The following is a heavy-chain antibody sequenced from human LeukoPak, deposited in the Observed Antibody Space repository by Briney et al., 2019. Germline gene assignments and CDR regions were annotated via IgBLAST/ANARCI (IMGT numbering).Heavy chain of an antibody. CDR3: ARGTTVTTANFQH. Sequence: SETLSLTCAVYGGSFSGYYWSWIRQPPGKGLEWIGEISHSGSTNYNPSLKSRVTISVDTSKNQFSLKLSSVTAADTAVYYCARGTTVTTANFQHWGQGTLVTVSS. CDR2: ISHSGST. CDR1: GGSFSGYY. V-gene: IGHV4-34*01. D-gene: IGHD4-17*01. J-gene: IGHJ1*01.